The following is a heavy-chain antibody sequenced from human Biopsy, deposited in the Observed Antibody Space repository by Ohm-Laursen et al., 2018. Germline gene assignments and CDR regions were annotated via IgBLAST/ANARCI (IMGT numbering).Heavy chain of an antibody. Sequence: GSLRLSCAAPGFTFSSYAMTWFRQAPGKGLEWVSTISGNSDIIYDTDSVKGRFTISRDNSKNTLYLQMNSLRADDTAVYYCALAAAQTVTHFDYWGQGTLATVSA. V-gene: IGHV3-23*01. CDR3: ALAAAQTVTHFDY. CDR1: GFTFSSYA. J-gene: IGHJ4*02. D-gene: IGHD4-17*01. CDR2: ISGNSDII.